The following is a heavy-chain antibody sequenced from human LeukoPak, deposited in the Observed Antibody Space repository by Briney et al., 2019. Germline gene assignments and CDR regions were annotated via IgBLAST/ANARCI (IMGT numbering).Heavy chain of an antibody. D-gene: IGHD3-22*01. CDR2: IYYSGST. V-gene: IGHV4-39*01. Sequence: SETLSLTCTVSGGSISSSSYYWGWIRQPPGKGLEWIGSIYYSGSTYYNPSLKSRVTISVDTSKNQFSLKLSSVTAADTAVYYCAGSTYDSSGSYYYDGMDVWGQGTTVTVSS. CDR1: GGSISSSSYY. J-gene: IGHJ6*02. CDR3: AGSTYDSSGSYYYDGMDV.